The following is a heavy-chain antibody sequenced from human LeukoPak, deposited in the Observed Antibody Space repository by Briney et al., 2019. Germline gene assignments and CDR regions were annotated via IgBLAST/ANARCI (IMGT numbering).Heavy chain of an antibody. CDR1: GGTFSSYA. CDR3: ATRGVLSGYYYMDV. CDR2: SIPIFGTA. V-gene: IGHV1-69*05. J-gene: IGHJ6*03. Sequence: EASVKVSCKASGGTFSSYAISWVRQAPGQGLEWMGGSIPIFGTANYAQKFQGRVTITTDESTSTAYMELSSLRSEDTAVYYCATRGVLSGYYYMDVWGKGTTVTVSS. D-gene: IGHD2-8*01.